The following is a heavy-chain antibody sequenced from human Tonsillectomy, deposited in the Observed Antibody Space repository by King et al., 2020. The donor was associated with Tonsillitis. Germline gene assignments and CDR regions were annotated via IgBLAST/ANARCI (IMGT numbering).Heavy chain of an antibody. CDR3: ARGPRYDFWSGPPYMDV. J-gene: IGHJ6*03. Sequence: QLQESGPGLVKPSQTLSLTCTVSGGSISSGGYYWHWIRQHPGKGLEWIGYIYYSGITYYNPSLKSRVSISVDTSKNQFSLKLTSVTAADTAVYYCARGPRYDFWSGPPYMDVWGKGTTVTVSS. D-gene: IGHD3-3*01. CDR1: GGSISSGGYY. V-gene: IGHV4-31*03. CDR2: IYYSGIT.